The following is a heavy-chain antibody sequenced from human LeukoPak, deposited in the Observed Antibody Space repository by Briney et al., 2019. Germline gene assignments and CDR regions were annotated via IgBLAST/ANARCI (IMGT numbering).Heavy chain of an antibody. CDR1: GFTFSSYW. D-gene: IGHD3-10*01. V-gene: IGHV3-7*03. CDR3: AREGAVRGTPLDY. J-gene: IGHJ4*02. Sequence: TGGSLRLSCVVSGFTFSSYWMAWVRQAPGKGLEWVANIKGDGREERYVDSVKGRFTISRDNTKNSLYLQMNSLRAEDTAVYYCAREGAVRGTPLDYWGQGTLVTVSS. CDR2: IKGDGREE.